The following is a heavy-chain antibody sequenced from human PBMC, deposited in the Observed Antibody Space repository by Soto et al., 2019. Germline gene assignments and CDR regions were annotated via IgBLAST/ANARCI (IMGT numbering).Heavy chain of an antibody. D-gene: IGHD5-18*01. CDR1: GFTFSSYA. V-gene: IGHV3-30-3*01. J-gene: IGHJ3*02. Sequence: QVQLVESGGGVVQPGRSLRLSCAASGFTFSSYAMHWVRQAPGKGLEWVAVISYDGSNKYYADSVKGRFTISRDNSKNTRYLQMNSLRAEDTAVYYCARQSPLWDGAFDIWGQGTMVTVSS. CDR2: ISYDGSNK. CDR3: ARQSPLWDGAFDI.